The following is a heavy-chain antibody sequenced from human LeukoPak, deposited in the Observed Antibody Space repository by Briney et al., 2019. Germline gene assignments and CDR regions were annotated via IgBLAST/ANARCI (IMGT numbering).Heavy chain of an antibody. J-gene: IGHJ4*02. V-gene: IGHV3-7*01. CDR2: IKQDGSEK. CDR3: MTIAAAGSEDY. D-gene: IGHD6-13*01. Sequence: GSLRLSCAASGFTFSSYWMSWVRQAPGKGLEWVANIKQDGSEKYYVDSVKGRFTISRDNAKNSLYLQMNSLRAEDTAVYYCMTIAAAGSEDYWGQGTLVTVSS. CDR1: GFTFSSYW.